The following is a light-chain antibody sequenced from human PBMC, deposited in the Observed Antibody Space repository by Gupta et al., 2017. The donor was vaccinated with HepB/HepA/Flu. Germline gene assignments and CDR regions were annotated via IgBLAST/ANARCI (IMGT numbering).Light chain of an antibody. CDR3: RSDTGSDVV. J-gene: IGLJ2*01. V-gene: IGLV2-8*01. Sequence: QPALTQSPSASGSPGLSVTISCTGTSSDGGGYNFVSWNQQHPGKARKLMVYESRKRPSGDPDRFSGSKSSNTASLTVAGLQAEDEADYYCRSDTGSDVVFGGGTKLTVL. CDR1: SSDGGGYNF. CDR2: ESR.